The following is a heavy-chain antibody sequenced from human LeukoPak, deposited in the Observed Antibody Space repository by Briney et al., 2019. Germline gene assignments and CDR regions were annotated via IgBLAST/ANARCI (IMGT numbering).Heavy chain of an antibody. J-gene: IGHJ3*02. CDR1: GYTLTELS. CDR2: FDPEDGET. Sequence: ASVKVSCKVSGYTLTELSMHWVRQAPGKGLEWMGGFDPEDGETIYAQKFQGRVTMTEDTSTDTAYMELSNLRSEDTAVYYCATASPKNIAARPKFDAFDIWGQGTMVTVSS. V-gene: IGHV1-24*01. CDR3: ATASPKNIAARPKFDAFDI. D-gene: IGHD6-6*01.